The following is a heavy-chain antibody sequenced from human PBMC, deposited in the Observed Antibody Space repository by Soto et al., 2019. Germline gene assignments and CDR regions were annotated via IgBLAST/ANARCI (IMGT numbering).Heavy chain of an antibody. V-gene: IGHV4-34*01. CDR2: INHSGST. J-gene: IGHJ5*02. CDR1: GGSFSGYY. CDR3: AREEALTTGTPGRGWLDP. D-gene: IGHD1-1*01. Sequence: RSLTCAVYGGSFSGYYWSWIRQPPGKGLEWIGEINHSGSTNYNLSLKSRVTISVDTSKNQFSLKLSSVTAADTAVYYCAREEALTTGTPGRGWLDPCGQGTLVTVYS.